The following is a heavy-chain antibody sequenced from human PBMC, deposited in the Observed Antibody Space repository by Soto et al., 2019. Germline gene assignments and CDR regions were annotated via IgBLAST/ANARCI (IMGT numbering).Heavy chain of an antibody. J-gene: IGHJ5*02. CDR1: GFSFSDYY. Sequence: QVQLVESGGGLVQPGGSLRLSCAASGFSFSDYYMSWIRQPPGKGLEWVSYISKSGSIIHYADSVKGRFTISRDNAKNLLYLQMNSLRAEDTALYYCARDLSPYSDYYDESSSETWFDPWGQGTLVTVSS. CDR2: ISKSGSII. V-gene: IGHV3-11*01. D-gene: IGHD3-22*01. CDR3: ARDLSPYSDYYDESSSETWFDP.